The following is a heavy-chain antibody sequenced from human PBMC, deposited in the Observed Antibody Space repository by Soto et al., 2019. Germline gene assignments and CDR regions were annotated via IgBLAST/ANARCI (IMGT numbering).Heavy chain of an antibody. V-gene: IGHV4-4*07. CDR3: ARGGQDFWSGPFDY. CDR2: IDYSGNT. J-gene: IGHJ4*02. D-gene: IGHD3-3*01. CDR1: DGSISNYF. Sequence: SENLSLTSTVSDGSISNYFCNWIRQPAGKGMEWIGRIDYSGNTNYNPSLKSRVTLSADTSRNQFSLRLNSVTAADAAVYYCARGGQDFWSGPFDYWGQGVLVIVSS.